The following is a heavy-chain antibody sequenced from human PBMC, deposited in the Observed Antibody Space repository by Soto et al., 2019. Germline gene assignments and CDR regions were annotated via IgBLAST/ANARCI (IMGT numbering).Heavy chain of an antibody. J-gene: IGHJ4*02. CDR2: IIPIFGTA. V-gene: IGHV1-69*13. Sequence: SVKVSCKASGGTFSSYSISWVRQAPGQGLEWMGGIIPIFGTANYAQKFQGRVAITADESTSTAYMELSSLRSEDTAVYYCAIEYSSSPPYYPIGYWGQGTLVTVSS. CDR3: AIEYSSSPPYYPIGY. CDR1: GGTFSSYS. D-gene: IGHD6-6*01.